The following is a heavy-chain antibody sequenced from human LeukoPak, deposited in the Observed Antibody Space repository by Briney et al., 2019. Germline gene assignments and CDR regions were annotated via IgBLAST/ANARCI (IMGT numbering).Heavy chain of an antibody. CDR3: ARNWGSFAFDI. J-gene: IGHJ3*02. CDR1: GGSISPYH. V-gene: IGHV4-59*08. Sequence: SETLSLTCAVSGGSISPYHWSWIRQPPGKGLEWIGYIYYSGSTNYNPSLKSRVTISVDTSNNQFSLKLSSVTAADTAVYYCARNWGSFAFDIWGQGTMVTVSS. D-gene: IGHD7-27*01. CDR2: IYYSGST.